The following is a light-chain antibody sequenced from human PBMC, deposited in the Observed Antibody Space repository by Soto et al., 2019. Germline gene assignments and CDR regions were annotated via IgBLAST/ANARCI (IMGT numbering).Light chain of an antibody. CDR3: QQYNNWPRT. J-gene: IGKJ1*01. Sequence: EIVKTQSPATLSVNPGERATLSCRASQSVNSNLAWYQQKSGQAPRLLIYGASTRATSIPARFSGSGSGTEFTLTISSLQSEDFAVYYCQQYNNWPRTFGQGTKV. CDR1: QSVNSN. V-gene: IGKV3-15*01. CDR2: GAS.